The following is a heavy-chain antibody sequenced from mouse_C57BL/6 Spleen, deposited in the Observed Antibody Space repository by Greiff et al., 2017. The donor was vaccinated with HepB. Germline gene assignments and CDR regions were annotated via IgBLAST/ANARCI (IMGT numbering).Heavy chain of an antibody. CDR1: GYSITSGYY. V-gene: IGHV3-6*01. CDR3: ARVGY. Sequence: EVKLVESGPGLVKPSQSLSLTCSVTGYSITSGYYWNRIRQFPGNKLEWMGYISYDGSNNYNPSLKNRISITRDTSKNQFFLKLNSVTTEDTATYYCARVGYWGQGTLVTVSA. J-gene: IGHJ3*01. CDR2: ISYDGSN.